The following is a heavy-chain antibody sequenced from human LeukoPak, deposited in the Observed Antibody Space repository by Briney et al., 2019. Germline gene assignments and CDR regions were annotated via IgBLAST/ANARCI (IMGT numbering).Heavy chain of an antibody. CDR3: ARSIFGATSNPYYFDY. J-gene: IGHJ4*02. D-gene: IGHD3-3*01. V-gene: IGHV4-59*08. CDR2: IYSSGST. Sequence: SETLSLTCTVSGGSISTHYWSWIRRPPGKGLEYIGFIYSSGSTNYNPSLKSRVTMSLDTSKNQFSLKLSSVTAADTAVYYCARSIFGATSNPYYFDYWGQGTLVTVSS. CDR1: GGSISTHY.